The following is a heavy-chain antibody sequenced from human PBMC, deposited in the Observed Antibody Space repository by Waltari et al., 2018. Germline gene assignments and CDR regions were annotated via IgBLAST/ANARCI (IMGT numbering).Heavy chain of an antibody. V-gene: IGHV4-59*11. D-gene: IGHD2-15*01. CDR2: IYYSGST. J-gene: IGHJ3*02. Sequence: QVQLQESGPGLVKPSETLSLTCTVSGGSISSHYWSWIRQPPGKGLEWIGYIYYSGSTNYNPSLKSRVTISVDTSKNQFSLKRSSVTAADTAVYYCARKAPGSTDAFDIWGQGTMVTVSS. CDR3: ARKAPGSTDAFDI. CDR1: GGSISSHY.